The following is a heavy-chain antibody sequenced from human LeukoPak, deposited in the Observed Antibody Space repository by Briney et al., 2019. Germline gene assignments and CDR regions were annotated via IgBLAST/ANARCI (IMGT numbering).Heavy chain of an antibody. Sequence: QPGGSLRLSCAASGFTFGGYGMHWVRQAPGKGLEWVAFIRYDGSRKSYADSVKGRFTIFRDNSKNTLYLQMDSLRTEDTAVYYRAKEGGTSYDYWGQGTLVTVSS. CDR1: GFTFGGYG. CDR3: AKEGGTSYDY. CDR2: IRYDGSRK. V-gene: IGHV3-30*02. D-gene: IGHD2-2*01. J-gene: IGHJ4*02.